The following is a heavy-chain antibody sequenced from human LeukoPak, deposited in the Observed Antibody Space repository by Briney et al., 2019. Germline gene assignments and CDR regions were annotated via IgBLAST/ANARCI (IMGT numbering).Heavy chain of an antibody. CDR3: ARAAYSGSFGAFDP. J-gene: IGHJ5*02. CDR2: IYHSGST. CDR1: GYSISSGYY. Sequence: SETLSLTCTVSGYSISSGYYWGWIRQPPGKGLEWIGSIYHSGSTYYNPSLKSRVTISVDTSKNQFSLKLSSVTAADTAVYYCARAAYSGSFGAFDPWGQGTLVTVSS. V-gene: IGHV4-38-2*02. D-gene: IGHD1-26*01.